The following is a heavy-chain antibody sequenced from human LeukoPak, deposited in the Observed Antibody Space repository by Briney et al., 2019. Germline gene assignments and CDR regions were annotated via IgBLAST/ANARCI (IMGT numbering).Heavy chain of an antibody. CDR3: RGNWYGSGGLDYFDY. Sequence: SETLSLTCTVSGGSISSGNYYWSWIRQPAGKGLEWIGRIYPSGSTDYNPSLKSRVTISVDTSRNQFSLKLSSMTAADTAMYYCRGNWYGSGGLDYFDYWGQGTLVTVSS. J-gene: IGHJ4*02. D-gene: IGHD1-1*01. CDR1: GGSISSGNYY. V-gene: IGHV4-61*02. CDR2: IYPSGST.